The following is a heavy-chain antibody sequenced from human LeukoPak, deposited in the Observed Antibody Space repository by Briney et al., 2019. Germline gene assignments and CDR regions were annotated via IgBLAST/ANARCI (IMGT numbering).Heavy chain of an antibody. CDR2: IYYSGST. D-gene: IGHD2-15*01. V-gene: IGHV4-39*07. Sequence: SETLSLTCTVSGGSISSSSYYWGWIRQPPGKGLEWIGSIYYSGSTYYNPSLKSRVTISVDTSKNQFSLKLSSVTAADTPVYYCARVKSSAYYYSYMDVWGKGTPVTVSS. CDR1: GGSISSSSYY. CDR3: ARVKSSAYYYSYMDV. J-gene: IGHJ6*03.